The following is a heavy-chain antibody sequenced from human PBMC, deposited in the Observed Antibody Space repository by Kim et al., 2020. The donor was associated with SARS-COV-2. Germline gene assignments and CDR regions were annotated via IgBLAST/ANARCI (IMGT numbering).Heavy chain of an antibody. V-gene: IGHV3-49*02. Sequence: ASVQSRFTISRDDSKGIAYLQMNSLKTEDTAVYYCTRAAVYYDSSGGFDYWGQGTLVTVSS. D-gene: IGHD3-22*01. J-gene: IGHJ4*02. CDR3: TRAAVYYDSSGGFDY.